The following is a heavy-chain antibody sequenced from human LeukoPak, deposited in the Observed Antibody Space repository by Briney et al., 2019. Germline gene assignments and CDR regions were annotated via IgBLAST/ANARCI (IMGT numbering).Heavy chain of an antibody. J-gene: IGHJ6*03. Sequence: GGSLRLSCAASGFTFSSYSMNWVRQAPGKGLEWVSSISSSSSYIYYADSVKGRFTISRDNAKNSLYLQMNSLRAEDTAVYYCARESALAAAGPRGDYYYYMDVWGKGTTVTVSS. V-gene: IGHV3-21*01. CDR1: GFTFSSYS. CDR3: ARESALAAAGPRGDYYYYMDV. D-gene: IGHD6-13*01. CDR2: ISSSSSYI.